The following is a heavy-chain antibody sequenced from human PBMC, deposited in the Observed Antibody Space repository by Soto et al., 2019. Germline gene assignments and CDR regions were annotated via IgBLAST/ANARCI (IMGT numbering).Heavy chain of an antibody. V-gene: IGHV4-34*02. CDR1: GGSFSGYF. J-gene: IGHJ4*02. CDR3: ARGLAYDRPITVAEPFDS. D-gene: IGHD6-19*01. CDR2: ISHSGSR. Sequence: QVQLQQWGSGLLKASETLSLTCVVSGGSFSGYFWTWIRQSPGRGLEWIGEISHSGSRNYNPAFQSRVIISVDSSKNHVSLQLSSVTAAVSATYFCARGLAYDRPITVAEPFDSWGQGTLVTFSS.